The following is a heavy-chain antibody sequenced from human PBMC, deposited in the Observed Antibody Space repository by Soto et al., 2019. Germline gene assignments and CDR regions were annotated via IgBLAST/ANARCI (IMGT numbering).Heavy chain of an antibody. CDR2: ISSSSSYI. D-gene: IGHD2-15*01. CDR3: ARDIRYCSGGSCYNNWFDP. V-gene: IGHV3-21*01. Sequence: VQLVESGGGLVKPGGSLRLSCAASGFTFSSYSMNWVRQAPGKGLEWVSSISSSSSYIYYADSVKGRFTISRDNAKNSLYLQMNSLRAEDTAVYYCARDIRYCSGGSCYNNWFDPWGQGTLVTVSS. CDR1: GFTFSSYS. J-gene: IGHJ5*02.